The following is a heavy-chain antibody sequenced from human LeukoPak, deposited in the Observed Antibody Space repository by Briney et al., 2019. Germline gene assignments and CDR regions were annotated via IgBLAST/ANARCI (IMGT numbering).Heavy chain of an antibody. D-gene: IGHD1-26*01. J-gene: IGHJ3*02. CDR3: ARGGIITSYAFEI. Sequence: GGPLRLSCAASGFSFSTYAISWVRQAPGKGLEWVSCISTTSSYIFYADSVRGRFTISRDNAKNSLYLQMDSLRAEDTAVYYCARGGIITSYAFEIWGQGTMVTVSS. V-gene: IGHV3-21*01. CDR1: GFSFSTYA. CDR2: ISTTSSYI.